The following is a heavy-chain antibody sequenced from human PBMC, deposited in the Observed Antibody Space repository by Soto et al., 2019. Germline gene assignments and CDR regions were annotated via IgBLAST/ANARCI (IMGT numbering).Heavy chain of an antibody. CDR2: ISGSGGST. CDR3: ANTITIFGVVNLPDY. J-gene: IGHJ4*02. V-gene: IGHV3-23*01. D-gene: IGHD3-3*01. CDR1: GFTLSSYA. Sequence: GSLRLSCAASGFTLSSYAMSWVRQAPGKGLEWVSAISGSGGSTYYADSVKGRFTISRDNSKNTLYLQMNSLRAEDTAVYYCANTITIFGVVNLPDYWGQGTLVTVSS.